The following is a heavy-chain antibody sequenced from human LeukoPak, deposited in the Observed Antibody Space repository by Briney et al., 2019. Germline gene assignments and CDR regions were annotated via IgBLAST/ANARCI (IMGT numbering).Heavy chain of an antibody. Sequence: ASVKVSCKASGYTFTSYGISWVRQAPGQGLEWMGWISAYNGNTNYAQKLQGRVTMTTDTSTSTAYMELRSLRSDDTAVYYCARGGRYCSSTSCYDRRVDYWGQGTLVTVSS. CDR3: ARGGRYCSSTSCYDRRVDY. CDR2: ISAYNGNT. J-gene: IGHJ4*02. CDR1: GYTFTSYG. V-gene: IGHV1-18*01. D-gene: IGHD2-2*01.